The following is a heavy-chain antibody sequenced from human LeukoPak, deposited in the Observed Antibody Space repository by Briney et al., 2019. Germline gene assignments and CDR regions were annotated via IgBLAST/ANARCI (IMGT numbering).Heavy chain of an antibody. V-gene: IGHV3-9*03. CDR2: ISWNSGSI. Sequence: PGGSLRLSCAASGFTFGDYAMHWVRQAPGKGLEWVSGISWNSGSIGYADSVKGRFTISRDNAKNSLYLQMNSLRAEDMALYYCAKDMGQWLRFYFDYWGQGTLVTVSS. D-gene: IGHD5-12*01. CDR3: AKDMGQWLRFYFDY. CDR1: GFTFGDYA. J-gene: IGHJ4*02.